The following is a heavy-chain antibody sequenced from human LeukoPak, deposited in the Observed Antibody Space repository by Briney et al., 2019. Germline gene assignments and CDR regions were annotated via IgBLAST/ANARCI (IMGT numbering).Heavy chain of an antibody. D-gene: IGHD1-7*01. CDR3: AILAYNWNYFEDY. J-gene: IGHJ4*02. V-gene: IGHV4-39*01. CDR2: IYYSGST. CDR1: GASVSSSSYY. Sequence: PSETLSLTCTVSGASVSSSSYYWGWIRQPPGRGLEWIGSIYYSGSTYYNPSLKSRVTISVDTSKNQFSLNLNSVTAADTAVYFCAILAYNWNYFEDYWGRGTLVTVSS.